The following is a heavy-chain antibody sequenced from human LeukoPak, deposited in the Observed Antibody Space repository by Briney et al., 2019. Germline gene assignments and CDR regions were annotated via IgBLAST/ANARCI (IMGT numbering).Heavy chain of an antibody. CDR3: ARGRIAAAGYFDY. J-gene: IGHJ4*02. Sequence: SETLSLTCAVYGGSFSGYYWSWIRQPPGKGLEWIGEINHSGSTNYNPSLKSRVNISVDTSKNQFSLKLSSVTAADTAVYYCARGRIAAAGYFDYWGQGTLVTVSS. CDR1: GGSFSGYY. CDR2: INHSGST. D-gene: IGHD6-13*01. V-gene: IGHV4-34*01.